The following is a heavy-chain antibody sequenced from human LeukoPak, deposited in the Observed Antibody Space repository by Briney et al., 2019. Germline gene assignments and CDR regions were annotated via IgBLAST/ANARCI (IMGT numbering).Heavy chain of an antibody. CDR1: GFTVTDNY. CDR3: ARVSTGKYYFDS. V-gene: IGHV3-69-1*01. J-gene: IGHJ4*02. D-gene: IGHD2-8*02. Sequence: GGSLRLSCAASGFTVTDNYMNWVRQSSGKGLEWVSSISGSGYSTQYAAFVQGRFTISRDNAKNTLYLQMNSLRAEDTAVYYCARVSTGKYYFDSWGQGTLVTVSS. CDR2: ISGSGYST.